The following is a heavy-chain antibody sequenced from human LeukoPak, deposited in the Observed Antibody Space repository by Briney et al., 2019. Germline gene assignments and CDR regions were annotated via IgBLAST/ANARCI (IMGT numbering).Heavy chain of an antibody. Sequence: PSETLSLTCTVSGYSIRSGHYWGLIRQPPEKGLEWIGSFSQGGITHYNPSLRSRATISVDTSKNRFSLNLSSVTAADTAMYYCARGVSTIIAAFDYWGQGNMVTVSS. J-gene: IGHJ4*02. V-gene: IGHV4-38-2*02. CDR3: ARGVSTIIAAFDY. CDR2: FSQGGIT. CDR1: GYSIRSGHY. D-gene: IGHD5/OR15-5a*01.